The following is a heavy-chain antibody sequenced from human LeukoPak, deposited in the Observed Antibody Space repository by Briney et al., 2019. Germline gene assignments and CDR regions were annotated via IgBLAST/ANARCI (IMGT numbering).Heavy chain of an antibody. D-gene: IGHD5-24*01. CDR1: GFTFSDYY. J-gene: IGHJ4*02. CDR2: ISSSSSYT. Sequence: PGGSLRLSCAASGFTFSDYYMSWIRQAPGKGLEWVSYISSSSSYTNYADSVKGRFTISRDNAKNSPYLQMNSLRAEDTTLYYCARAAGGLQPDYWGQGILVTVSS. CDR3: ARAAGGLQPDY. V-gene: IGHV3-11*06.